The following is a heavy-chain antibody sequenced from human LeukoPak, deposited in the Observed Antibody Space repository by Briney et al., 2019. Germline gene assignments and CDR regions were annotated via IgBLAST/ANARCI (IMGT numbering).Heavy chain of an antibody. Sequence: GGSLRLSCAASGFTFSSYWMSWVRQAPGKGLEWVANIKQDGSEKYYVDSVKGRFTISRDNAKNSLYLQMNSLRAEDTAVYYCARDRSSSSYEVNWFDPWGQGTLVTVSS. CDR3: ARDRSSSSYEVNWFDP. CDR2: IKQDGSEK. V-gene: IGHV3-7*01. D-gene: IGHD6-6*01. J-gene: IGHJ5*02. CDR1: GFTFSSYW.